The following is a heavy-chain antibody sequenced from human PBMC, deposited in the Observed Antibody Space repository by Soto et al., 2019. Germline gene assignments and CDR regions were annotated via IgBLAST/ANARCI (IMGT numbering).Heavy chain of an antibody. CDR3: AKDRASGYGMDV. D-gene: IGHD1-26*01. V-gene: IGHV3-30*18. CDR1: GFTFSSYG. J-gene: IGHJ6*02. CDR2: ISYDGSNK. Sequence: GGSLRLSCAASGFTFSSYGMHWVRQAPGKGLEWVAVISYDGSNKYYADSVKGRFTISRDNSKNTLYLQMNSLRAEDTAVYYCAKDRASGYGMDVWGQGTTVTVSS.